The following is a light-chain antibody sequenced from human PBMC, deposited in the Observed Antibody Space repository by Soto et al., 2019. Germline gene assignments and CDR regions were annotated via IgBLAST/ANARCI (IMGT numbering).Light chain of an antibody. CDR3: QQRSNWPPFT. CDR2: DAS. V-gene: IGKV3-11*01. Sequence: IVLTQSASTLSLSPGERATLSCRASQSVSSYLAWYQQKPGQAPRLLIYDASNRATGIPARFSGSGSGTDFTLTISSLEPEDFAVYYCQQRSNWPPFTFGPGTKVDIK. CDR1: QSVSSY. J-gene: IGKJ3*01.